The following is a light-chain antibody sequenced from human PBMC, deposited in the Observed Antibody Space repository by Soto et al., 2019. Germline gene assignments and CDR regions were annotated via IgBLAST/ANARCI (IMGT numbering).Light chain of an antibody. CDR2: EVS. J-gene: IGLJ1*01. V-gene: IGLV2-14*01. CDR3: SSYTSSSTL. CDR1: SSDVGGYNY. Sequence: QSALTQPASVSGSPGQSITISCTGTSSDVGGYNYVSWYQQHPGKAPKLMIYEVSNRPSGVSNRFSGSKSGNTASLTISGLHAEDAADYYCSSYTSSSTLFGTGTKVTVL.